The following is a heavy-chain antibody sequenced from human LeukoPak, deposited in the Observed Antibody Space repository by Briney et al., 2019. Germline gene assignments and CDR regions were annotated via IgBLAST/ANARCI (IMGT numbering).Heavy chain of an antibody. CDR1: GYTFTGYY. V-gene: IGHV1-2*02. Sequence: ASVTVSCKASGYTFTGYYMHWVRQAPGQGLEWMGWINPNSGGTNYAQKFQGRVTMTRDTSISTAYMELSRLRSDDTAVYYCARGALGIYAFDIWGQGTMVTVSS. D-gene: IGHD2-15*01. J-gene: IGHJ3*02. CDR2: INPNSGGT. CDR3: ARGALGIYAFDI.